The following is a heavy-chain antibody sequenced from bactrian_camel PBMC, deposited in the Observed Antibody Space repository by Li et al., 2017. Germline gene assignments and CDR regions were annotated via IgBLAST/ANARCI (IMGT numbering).Heavy chain of an antibody. CDR3: AADLPFLSGGCAIGSFHPRRH. CDR1: GYTYNRYC. CDR2: ITTAGST. J-gene: IGHJ4*01. V-gene: IGHV3S53*01. Sequence: VQLVESGGGSVQAGGSLRLSCAASGYTYNRYCMGWFRQLPGKEREAVAVITTAGSTSYTDSVKGRFTISKDNAKNTLYLEMSRLKPEDSAMYYCAADLPFLSGGCAIGSFHPRRHWGQGTQVTVS. D-gene: IGHD1*01.